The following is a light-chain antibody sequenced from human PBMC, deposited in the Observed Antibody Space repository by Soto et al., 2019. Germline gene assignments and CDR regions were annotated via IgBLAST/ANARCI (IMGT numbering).Light chain of an antibody. CDR1: NIGDKS. CDR3: QVWDSSSDHYV. Sequence: SYHLPQPPSVSVAPGQTPAITWGGDNIGDKSVHWYQQKPGQAPVLVVYDDYDRPSGIPERFSGSNSGKTATLTIRRVEAGDEADYYCQVWDSSSDHYVFGTGSRVTVL. J-gene: IGLJ1*01. V-gene: IGLV3-21*02. CDR2: DDY.